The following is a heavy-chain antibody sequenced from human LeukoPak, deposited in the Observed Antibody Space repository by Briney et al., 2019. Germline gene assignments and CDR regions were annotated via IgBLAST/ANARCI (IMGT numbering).Heavy chain of an antibody. Sequence: PSETLSLTCTVSGGSISSDYWSWIRQPAEKGLEWIGRIYNTDSTNYNPSLKSRVTISVDKSKNQLSLKLSSVTAADTAVYYCARGYCSGGYCPSFHIWGQGTMVTVSS. CDR3: ARGYCSGGYCPSFHI. CDR2: IYNTDST. D-gene: IGHD2-15*01. V-gene: IGHV4-4*07. CDR1: GGSISSDY. J-gene: IGHJ3*02.